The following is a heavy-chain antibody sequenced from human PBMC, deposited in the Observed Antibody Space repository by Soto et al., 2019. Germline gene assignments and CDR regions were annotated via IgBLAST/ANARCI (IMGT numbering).Heavy chain of an antibody. J-gene: IGHJ4*02. CDR3: ARLSGRRYFEY. Sequence: KASETLSLTCSVSGGAIYSPSYYWGWIRQAPGKGLEYIGSIYYSGSTFNNPSLGRRVIISLDASKKQLSLNLRSATAADTAVYYCARLSGRRYFEYWGQGALVTVSS. V-gene: IGHV4-39*01. D-gene: IGHD6-6*01. CDR1: GGAIYSPSYY. CDR2: IYYSGST.